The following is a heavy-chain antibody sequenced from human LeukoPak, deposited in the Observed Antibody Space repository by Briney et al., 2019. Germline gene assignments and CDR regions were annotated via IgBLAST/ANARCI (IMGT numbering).Heavy chain of an antibody. CDR2: IKQDGSEK. Sequence: GGSLRLSCAVSGFTLSSYLMTWVRQAPGKGLEWVANIKQDGSEKYYVDSVKGRFTISRDNAKNTLYLHMNSLRAEDTAVYYCARFYGGSALDNWGQGTMVTVSS. CDR1: GFTLSSYL. D-gene: IGHD3-16*01. CDR3: ARFYGGSALDN. V-gene: IGHV3-7*01. J-gene: IGHJ3*02.